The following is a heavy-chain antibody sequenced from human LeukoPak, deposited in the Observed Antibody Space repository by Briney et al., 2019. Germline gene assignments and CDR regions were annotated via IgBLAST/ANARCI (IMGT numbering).Heavy chain of an antibody. J-gene: IGHJ6*03. CDR3: ARLLSNYYYYYMDV. CDR1: GFTFSSYW. V-gene: IGHV3-7*01. Sequence: GGSLRLSCAASGFTFSSYWMSWVRQAPGKGLEWVANIKQDGSKEYYVDSVKGRFTITRDNAKNSLYLQMNSLTAEDTAVYYCARLLSNYYYYYMDVWGKGTTVTVSS. CDR2: IKQDGSKE. D-gene: IGHD2/OR15-2a*01.